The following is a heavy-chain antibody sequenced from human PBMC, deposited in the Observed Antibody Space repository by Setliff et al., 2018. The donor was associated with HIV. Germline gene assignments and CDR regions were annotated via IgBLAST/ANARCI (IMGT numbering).Heavy chain of an antibody. Sequence: SETLSLTCTVSGGSISSSSYYWIWVRQPPGEGLEWIGNIYYSGSTYYNPSLKSRVTISVDTSKNQFSLKLSSVTAADTAVYYCARHRNLDRRGEAFDIWGQGTMVTVSS. V-gene: IGHV4-39*01. J-gene: IGHJ3*02. D-gene: IGHD3-10*01. CDR3: ARHRNLDRRGEAFDI. CDR1: GGSISSSSYY. CDR2: IYYSGST.